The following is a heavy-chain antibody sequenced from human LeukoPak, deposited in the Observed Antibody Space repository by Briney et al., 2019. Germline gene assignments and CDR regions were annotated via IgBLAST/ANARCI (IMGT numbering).Heavy chain of an antibody. CDR2: IYYSGST. CDR1: GGSISSGDYY. Sequence: SETLSLTCTVSGGSISSGDYYWSWIRQPPGKGLEWIGYIYYSGSTYYNPSLKSRVTISVDTSKNQFSLKLSSVTAADTAVYYCARGSRECELLFAFDIWGQGTMVTVSS. CDR3: ARGSRECELLFAFDI. D-gene: IGHD1-26*01. J-gene: IGHJ3*02. V-gene: IGHV4-30-4*08.